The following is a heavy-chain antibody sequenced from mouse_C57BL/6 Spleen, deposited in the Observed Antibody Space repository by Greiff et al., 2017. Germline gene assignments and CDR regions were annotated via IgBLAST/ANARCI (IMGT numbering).Heavy chain of an antibody. CDR2: INPSTGGT. CDR3: ARRYYGSSYWFAY. V-gene: IGHV1-42*01. D-gene: IGHD1-1*01. J-gene: IGHJ3*01. CDR1: GYSFTGYY. Sequence: EVKLQESGPELVKPGASVKISCKASGYSFTGYYMNWVKQSPEKSLEWIGEINPSTGGTTYNQKFKAKATLTVDKSSSTAYMKLKSLTSEDSAVYYCARRYYGSSYWFAYWGQGTLVTVSA.